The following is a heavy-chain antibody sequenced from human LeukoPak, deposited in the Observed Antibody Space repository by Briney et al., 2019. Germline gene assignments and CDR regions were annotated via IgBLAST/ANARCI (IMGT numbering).Heavy chain of an antibody. D-gene: IGHD6-13*01. CDR1: GGSISSSSYY. Sequence: SETLSLTCTVSGGSISSSSYYWGWIRQPPGKGLEWIGSIYYSGSTYYNPSLKSRVTISVDTSKNQFSLKLSSVTAADTAVYYCASISSSWYHPMDVWGKGTTVTISS. CDR2: IYYSGST. CDR3: ASISSSWYHPMDV. J-gene: IGHJ6*03. V-gene: IGHV4-39*07.